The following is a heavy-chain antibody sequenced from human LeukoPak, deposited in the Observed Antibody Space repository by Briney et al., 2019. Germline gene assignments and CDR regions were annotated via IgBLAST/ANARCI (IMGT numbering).Heavy chain of an antibody. V-gene: IGHV3-21*01. Sequence: GGSLRLSCAASGFTFSSYSMNWVRQAPGKGLEWVSSISSSSSYIHYADSVKGRFTISRDNAKNSLYLQMNSLRAEDTAVYYCARDLGGGRNHWGQGTLVTVSS. CDR3: ARDLGGGRNH. J-gene: IGHJ4*02. D-gene: IGHD3-16*01. CDR1: GFTFSSYS. CDR2: ISSSSSYI.